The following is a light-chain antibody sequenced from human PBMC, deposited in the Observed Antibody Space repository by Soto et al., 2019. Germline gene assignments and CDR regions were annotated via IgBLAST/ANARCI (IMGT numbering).Light chain of an antibody. J-gene: IGKJ5*01. CDR2: FGS. Sequence: EIVITHSRRTLPFTPLEPSSISCMSGHSLLYNNTYNYLDLYVQKPRQSPQLLIYFGSNRAPGVPDSFSGSGSGTDFTLKINRVEAEDVGTYYCMQALQSLTFGQGTRLEIK. V-gene: IGKV2-28*01. CDR3: MQALQSLT. CDR1: HSLLYNNTYNY.